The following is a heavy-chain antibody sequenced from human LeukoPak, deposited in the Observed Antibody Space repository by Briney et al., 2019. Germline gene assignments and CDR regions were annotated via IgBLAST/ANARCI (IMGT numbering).Heavy chain of an antibody. CDR2: MDPNSGNT. Sequence: ASVKVSCKASGYTFTSYDINWVRQATGQGLEWMGWMDPNSGNTGYAQKFQGRVTMTRNTSISTAYMELSSLRSEDTAVYYCARVLIAAAGADFDYWGQGTLVTVSS. D-gene: IGHD6-13*01. V-gene: IGHV1-8*01. J-gene: IGHJ4*02. CDR3: ARVLIAAAGADFDY. CDR1: GYTFTSYD.